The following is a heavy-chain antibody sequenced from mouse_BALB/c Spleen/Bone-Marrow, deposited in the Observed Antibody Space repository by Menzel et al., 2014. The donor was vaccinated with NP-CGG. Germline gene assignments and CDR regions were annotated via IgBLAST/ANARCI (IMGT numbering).Heavy chain of an antibody. D-gene: IGHD2-4*01. V-gene: IGHV5-9*03. Sequence: EVNVVESGGGLVKPGGSLKLSCAASGFTFSSYTMSWVRHTPEKRLEWVATISSGGGNTYYPDSVKGRFTISRDNAKNNLYLQMSSLRSEDTALYYCARYMITTSYFDYWGQGTLSQSPQ. J-gene: IGHJ2*01. CDR2: ISSGGGNT. CDR3: ARYMITTSYFDY. CDR1: GFTFSSYT.